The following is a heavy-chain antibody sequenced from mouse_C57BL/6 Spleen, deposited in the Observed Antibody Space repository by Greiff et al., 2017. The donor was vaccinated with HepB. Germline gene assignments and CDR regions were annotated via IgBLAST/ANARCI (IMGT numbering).Heavy chain of an antibody. CDR1: GFTFSDYY. V-gene: IGHV5-16*01. Sequence: EVMLVESEGGLVQPGSSMKLSCTASGFTFSDYYMAWVRQVPEKGLEWVANINYDGSSTYYLDSLKSRFIISRDNAKNILYLQMSSLKSEDTATYYCASGVEDYYGSSPHWYFEVWGTGTTVTVSS. CDR3: ASGVEDYYGSSPHWYFEV. D-gene: IGHD1-1*01. J-gene: IGHJ1*03. CDR2: INYDGSST.